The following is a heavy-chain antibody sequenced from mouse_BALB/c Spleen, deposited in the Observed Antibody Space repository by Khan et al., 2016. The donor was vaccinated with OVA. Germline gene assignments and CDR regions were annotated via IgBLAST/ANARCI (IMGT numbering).Heavy chain of an antibody. J-gene: IGHJ2*01. D-gene: IGHD3-2*02. Sequence: VELVESGAELVRPGTSVKLSCKTSGYIFTSYWIHWVKQRSGQGLEWIARIYPGTDNTYYSEKFKDKATLTADKSSSTAYLQLSSLKSEDSAVFFCAREKALYYFDYWGQGTTLTVSS. CDR1: GYIFTSYW. CDR3: AREKALYYFDY. CDR2: IYPGTDNT. V-gene: IGHV1-76*01.